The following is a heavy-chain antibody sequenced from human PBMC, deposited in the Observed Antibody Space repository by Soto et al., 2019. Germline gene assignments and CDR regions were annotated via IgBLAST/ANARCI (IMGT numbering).Heavy chain of an antibody. CDR3: ARPKGTYCSGYYYCDF. J-gene: IGHJ4*02. CDR1: GGTFSTYA. D-gene: IGHD6-19*01. Sequence: QVQLEQSGGEVKQPGSSVRVSCKTSGGTFSTYAINWVRQAPGQGLEWMGAIIPLFGTADYSQKFQGRVTITADESTSTAYMELSRLRFDDTAVYLCARPKGTYCSGYYYCDFWGQGNLVTVSS. V-gene: IGHV1-69*01. CDR2: IIPLFGTA.